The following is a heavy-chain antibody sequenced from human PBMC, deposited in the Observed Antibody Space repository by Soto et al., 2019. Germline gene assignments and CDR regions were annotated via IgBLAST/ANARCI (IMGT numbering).Heavy chain of an antibody. CDR3: ARDDGYCSGGSCYPHFDY. CDR2: INAGNGNT. D-gene: IGHD2-15*01. Sequence: ASVKVSCKASGYTFTSYAMHWVRQAPGQRLEWMGWINAGNGNTKYSQKFQGRVTITRDTSASTAYMELSSLRSEDTAVYYCARDDGYCSGGSCYPHFDYWGQGTLVTVSS. CDR1: GYTFTSYA. V-gene: IGHV1-3*01. J-gene: IGHJ4*02.